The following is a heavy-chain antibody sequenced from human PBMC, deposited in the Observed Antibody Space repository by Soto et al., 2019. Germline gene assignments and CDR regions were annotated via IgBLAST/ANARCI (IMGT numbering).Heavy chain of an antibody. V-gene: IGHV4-39*01. Sequence: VTRSVACTGWGDAIGSSSYWGWIRQPPGKGLEWIGSIYSTGNTYYNPSLNSQVTISVDTSKNQFSLNVISVTAADTAVYYCRRSSRYSTDVWGQGTTVT. CDR2: IYSTGNT. J-gene: IGHJ6*02. CDR3: RRSSRYSTDV. CDR1: GDAIGSSSY. D-gene: IGHD6-13*01.